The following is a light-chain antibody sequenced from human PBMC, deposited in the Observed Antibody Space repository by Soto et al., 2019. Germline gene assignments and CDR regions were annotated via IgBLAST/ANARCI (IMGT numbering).Light chain of an antibody. Sequence: DIQMTQSPSSLSASVGDRVTITCRASQSINSYLNWYQQKPGKAPKLLIYAASSLQSGVPSRFSGSASGTDFTLTISSLQPEDFATYYCQQSYSTPITFGQGTRLE. CDR1: QSINSY. V-gene: IGKV1-39*01. CDR2: AAS. J-gene: IGKJ5*01. CDR3: QQSYSTPIT.